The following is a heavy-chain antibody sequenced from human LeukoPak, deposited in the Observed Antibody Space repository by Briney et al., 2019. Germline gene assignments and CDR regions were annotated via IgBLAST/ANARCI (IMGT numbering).Heavy chain of an antibody. CDR2: MSYDGFNK. D-gene: IGHD5-18*01. J-gene: IGHJ4*02. V-gene: IGHV3-30*18. CDR1: GFTFSRYA. CDR3: AKTKRYSYGYYFEY. Sequence: GVSLRLSCAASGFTFSRYAMHWVRQSLGKGVEWVADMSYDGFNKYYADSVRGRFPISRHYYKNTLYLQMNRLRAEDTGVYYCAKTKRYSYGYYFEYGGQGTGVTVST.